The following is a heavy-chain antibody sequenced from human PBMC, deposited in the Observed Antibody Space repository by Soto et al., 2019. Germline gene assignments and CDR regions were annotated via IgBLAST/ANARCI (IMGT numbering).Heavy chain of an antibody. J-gene: IGHJ6*02. Sequence: QVQLVESGGGVVQPGRSLRLSCAASGFTFSSYAMHWVRQAPGKGLEWVAVISYDGSNKYYADSVKGRFTISRDNSKNTLYPQMNSLRAEDTAVYYCARDKATNYYYYYGMDVWGQGTTVTVSS. CDR3: ARDKATNYYYYYGMDV. CDR1: GFTFSSYA. V-gene: IGHV3-30-3*01. D-gene: IGHD5-12*01. CDR2: ISYDGSNK.